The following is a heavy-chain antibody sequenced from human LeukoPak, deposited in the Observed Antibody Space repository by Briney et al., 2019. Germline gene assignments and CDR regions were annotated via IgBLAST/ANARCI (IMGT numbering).Heavy chain of an antibody. Sequence: GRTLRLSCSAAGFTFRNYAMHWVRQAPGKGLEYVSAISNNGGTTYYADSVKGRFTISRDNSKNTLYLQMSSLRAEDTAVYYCVKDPTGAYGDRRSFDYWGQGTLVTVSS. CDR3: VKDPTGAYGDRRSFDY. D-gene: IGHD4-17*01. V-gene: IGHV3-64D*06. J-gene: IGHJ4*02. CDR2: ISNNGGTT. CDR1: GFTFRNYA.